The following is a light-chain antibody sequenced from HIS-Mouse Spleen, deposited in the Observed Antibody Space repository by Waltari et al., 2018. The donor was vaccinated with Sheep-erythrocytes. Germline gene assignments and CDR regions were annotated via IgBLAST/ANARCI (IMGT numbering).Light chain of an antibody. V-gene: IGKV4-1*01. CDR1: QSVLYSSNNKNY. CDR2: WAS. CDR3: RQANSVPIT. Sequence: DIVMTQSPDSLAVSLGERATINCKSSQSVLYSSNNKNYLALYQQKPGQPPKLLIYWASTRESGVPDRFSGSGSGTDVTLTSSSLQAEDFATYYCRQANSVPITFGQGTRLEIK. J-gene: IGKJ5*01.